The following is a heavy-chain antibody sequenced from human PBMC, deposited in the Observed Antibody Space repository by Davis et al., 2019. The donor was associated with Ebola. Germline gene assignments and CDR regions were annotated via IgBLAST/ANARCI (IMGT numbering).Heavy chain of an antibody. CDR3: AREWELLDY. CDR2: ISSSGSTI. V-gene: IGHV3-48*01. CDR1: GFTFSSYT. J-gene: IGHJ4*02. Sequence: GESLKISCAASGFTFSSYTMKWGRQAPGEGLEWVSSISSSGSTIYYAGSVKGRFTISRDNSKNTLYLQMNSLRAEDTAVYYCAREWELLDYWGQGTLVTVSS. D-gene: IGHD1-26*01.